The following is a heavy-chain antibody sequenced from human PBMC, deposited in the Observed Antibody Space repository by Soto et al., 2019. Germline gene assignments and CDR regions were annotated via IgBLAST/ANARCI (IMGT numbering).Heavy chain of an antibody. CDR1: GGSISSGDYY. CDR2: IYYSGST. D-gene: IGHD1-26*01. CDR3: ARHVGATNSDWFDP. J-gene: IGHJ5*02. Sequence: SETRSLTCTVSGGSISSGDYYWSWIRQPPGKGLEWIGYIYYSGSTYYNPSLKSRVTISVDTSKNQFSLKLSSVTAADTAVYYCARHVGATNSDWFDPWGQGTLVTVSS. V-gene: IGHV4-30-4*01.